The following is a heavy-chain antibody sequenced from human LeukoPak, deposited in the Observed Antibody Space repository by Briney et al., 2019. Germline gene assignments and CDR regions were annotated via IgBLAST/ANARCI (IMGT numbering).Heavy chain of an antibody. CDR3: AREVQLIFNWFDP. Sequence: SETLSLTCTVSGGSISSSSYYWGWIRQPPGKGLEWIGSIYYSGSTYYNPSLKSRVTISVDTSKNQFSLKLSSVTAADTAVYYCAREVQLIFNWFDPWGQGTLVTVSS. CDR1: GGSISSSSYY. J-gene: IGHJ5*02. CDR2: IYYSGST. V-gene: IGHV4-39*07. D-gene: IGHD5-18*01.